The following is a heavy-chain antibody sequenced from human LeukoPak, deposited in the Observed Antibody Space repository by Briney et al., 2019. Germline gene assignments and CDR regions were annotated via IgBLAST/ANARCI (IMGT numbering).Heavy chain of an antibody. CDR2: ISGSGGST. J-gene: IGHJ4*02. D-gene: IGHD3-10*01. V-gene: IGHV3-23*01. Sequence: GGSLRLSCAASGFTFSSYAMSWVRQAPGKGLEWVSAISGSGGSTYYADSVKGRFTISRDDSKNTLYLQMDSLRAEDTAVYYCAKFVRMVRGVFDYWGQGTLVTVSS. CDR3: AKFVRMVRGVFDY. CDR1: GFTFSSYA.